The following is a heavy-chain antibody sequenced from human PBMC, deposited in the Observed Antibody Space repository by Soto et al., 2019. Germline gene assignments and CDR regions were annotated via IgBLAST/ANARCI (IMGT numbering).Heavy chain of an antibody. CDR1: GYTSTSYD. J-gene: IGHJ6*02. V-gene: IGHV1-8*01. CDR2: MNPNSGNT. D-gene: IGHD1-26*01. Sequence: ASVKVSCKASGYTSTSYDINWVRQATGRGLEWMGWMNPNSGNTGYAQKFQGRVTMTRNTSIRTAYMELSSLRSEDTAVYYCARARWEHGWRCLMDVWGQGTTVTVSS. CDR3: ARARWEHGWRCLMDV.